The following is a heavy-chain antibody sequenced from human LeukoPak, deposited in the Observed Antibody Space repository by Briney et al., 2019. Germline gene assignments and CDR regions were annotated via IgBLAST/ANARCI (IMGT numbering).Heavy chain of an antibody. Sequence: PGRSLRLSCAASGFTFSSYAMHWVRQAPGKGLEWVAVISYAGSNKYYADSVKGRFTISRDNSKNTLYLQMNSLRAEDTAVYYCARDQWELPDYWGQGTLVTVSS. V-gene: IGHV3-30*01. CDR3: ARDQWELPDY. D-gene: IGHD1-26*01. CDR1: GFTFSSYA. J-gene: IGHJ4*02. CDR2: ISYAGSNK.